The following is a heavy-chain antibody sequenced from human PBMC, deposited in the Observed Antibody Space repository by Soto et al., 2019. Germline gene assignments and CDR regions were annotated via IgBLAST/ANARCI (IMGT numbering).Heavy chain of an antibody. V-gene: IGHV1-18*01. D-gene: IGHD3-22*01. CDR3: ARPRYYYDSSGYYVDY. J-gene: IGHJ4*02. CDR2: ISAYNGNT. Sequence: XSVNVSYQASVYTFHKYGLRGVRQAPGQGREWMGWISAYNGNTNYAQNLQGRVTMTTDTSTSTAYMELRSLRADDTAVYYCARPRYYYDSSGYYVDYWGQGPLVTVSS. CDR1: VYTFHKYG.